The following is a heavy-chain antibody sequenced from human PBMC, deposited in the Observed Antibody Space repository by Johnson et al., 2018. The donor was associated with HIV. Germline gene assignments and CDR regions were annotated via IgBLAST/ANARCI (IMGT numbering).Heavy chain of an antibody. D-gene: IGHD6-6*01. CDR1: GFTFSSYW. J-gene: IGHJ3*02. CDR2: ISYDGKNK. Sequence: QVTLVESGGGVVQPGGSLRLSCAASGFTFSSYWMSWVRQAPGKGLEWVAVISYDGKNKYFGDSVKGRFTISRDNAKNSLYLQMNSLRAEYTALYYCAREGIAARPGAFDIWGQGTMVTVSS. V-gene: IGHV3-30*03. CDR3: AREGIAARPGAFDI.